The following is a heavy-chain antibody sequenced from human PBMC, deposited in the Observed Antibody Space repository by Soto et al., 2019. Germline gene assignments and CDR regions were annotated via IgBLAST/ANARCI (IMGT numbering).Heavy chain of an antibody. CDR3: ARVLDYYYGMDV. D-gene: IGHD2-8*02. CDR2: IIPIFGTA. CDR1: GYTFTGYY. V-gene: IGHV1-69*13. J-gene: IGHJ6*02. Sequence: SVKVSCKASGYTFTGYYMHWVRQAPGQGLEWMGGIIPIFGTANYAQKFQGRVTITADESTSTAYMELSSLRSEDTAVYYCARVLDYYYGMDVWGQGTTVTVS.